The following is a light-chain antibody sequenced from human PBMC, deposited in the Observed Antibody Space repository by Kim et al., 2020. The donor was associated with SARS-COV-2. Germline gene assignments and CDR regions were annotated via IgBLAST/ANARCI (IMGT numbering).Light chain of an antibody. J-gene: IGKJ4*01. CDR3: QQYDTLPLT. CDR1: QDISIH. V-gene: IGKV1-33*01. Sequence: SASVGDRVTITCQASQDISIHLNWYQQKPGKAPNLLIYDASNLETGVPSRFSGSGSGTEFTFTVNSLQPEDVATYYCQQYDTLPLTFGGGTKVEIK. CDR2: DAS.